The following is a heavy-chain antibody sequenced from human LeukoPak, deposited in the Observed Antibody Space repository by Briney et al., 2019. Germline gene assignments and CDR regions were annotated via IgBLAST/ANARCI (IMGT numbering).Heavy chain of an antibody. CDR3: ARALARDVYNINWFDP. CDR1: GYTFTSYA. Sequence: GESLKISCKASGYTFTSYAISWVRQAPGQGLEWMGWISAYNGYTNYAQNLQGRVTMTTDTSTSTAYMELTSLRSDDTAVYYCARALARDVYNINWFDPWGQGTLVTVSS. J-gene: IGHJ5*02. D-gene: IGHD5-24*01. V-gene: IGHV1-18*01. CDR2: ISAYNGYT.